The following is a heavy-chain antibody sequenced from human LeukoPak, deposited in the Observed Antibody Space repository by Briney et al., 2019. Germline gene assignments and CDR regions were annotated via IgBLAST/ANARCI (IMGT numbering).Heavy chain of an antibody. Sequence: GGSLRRSCSPSGFTFSAYTMNWVRQAPGKGLEWLSYIDRSGRTTYYADSVKGRFSISRDNAKNSLSLQMNSLRAEDTAVYFCARGSVLCRGVSCSPNYFDYWGQGTLPTVSS. CDR1: GFTFSAYT. CDR3: ARGSVLCRGVSCSPNYFDY. V-gene: IGHV3-48*04. J-gene: IGHJ4*02. D-gene: IGHD2-15*01. CDR2: IDRSGRTT.